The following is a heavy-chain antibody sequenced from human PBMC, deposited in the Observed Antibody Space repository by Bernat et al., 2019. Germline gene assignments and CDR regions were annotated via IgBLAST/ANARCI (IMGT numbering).Heavy chain of an antibody. V-gene: IGHV4-39*01. D-gene: IGHD3-16*02. CDR3: VGLIMITFGGVIEDY. CDR1: GGSISSSSYY. J-gene: IGHJ4*02. Sequence: QLQLQESGPGLVKPSETLSLTCTVSGGSISSSSYYWGWIRQPPGKGLEWIGSIYYSGSTYYNPSLKSRVTISVDTSKNQFSLKLSSVTAADTAVYYCVGLIMITFGGVIEDYWGQGTLVTVSS. CDR2: IYYSGST.